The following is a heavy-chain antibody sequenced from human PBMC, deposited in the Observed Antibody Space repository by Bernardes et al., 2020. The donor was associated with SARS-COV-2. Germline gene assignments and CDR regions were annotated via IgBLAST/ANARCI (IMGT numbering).Heavy chain of an antibody. CDR3: ARGGYDILTGYYPKDSRGYYYYYMDV. J-gene: IGHJ6*03. Sequence: GGSLRLSCTVSGFTFDTYVINWVRQAPGKGLEWVSTISDTGKTRDYAESVRGRLTISRDNSKNTLYLQMNSLRAEDTAVYYCARGGYDILTGYYPKDSRGYYYYYMDVWGKGTTVTVSS. V-gene: IGHV3-23*01. D-gene: IGHD3-9*01. CDR1: GFTFDTYV. CDR2: ISDTGKTR.